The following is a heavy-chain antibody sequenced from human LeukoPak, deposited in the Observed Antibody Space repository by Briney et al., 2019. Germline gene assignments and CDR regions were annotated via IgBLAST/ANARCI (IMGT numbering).Heavy chain of an antibody. J-gene: IGHJ6*02. CDR3: ARDRVDSSGYYYYYGIDV. CDR2: INHSGST. CDR1: GESFSGYY. D-gene: IGHD3-22*01. Sequence: SETLSLTCAVYGESFSGYYWSWIRQPPGRGLEWIGEINHSGSTNYNPSLRSRVTISVDTSKNQFSLNLRSVTAADTAIYYCARDRVDSSGYYYYYGIDVWGQGTAVTVSS. V-gene: IGHV4-34*01.